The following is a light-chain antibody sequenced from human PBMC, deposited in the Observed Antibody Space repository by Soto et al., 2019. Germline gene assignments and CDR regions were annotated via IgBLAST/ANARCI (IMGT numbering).Light chain of an antibody. Sequence: DIVMTQSPLSLSVTPGEPASISCRSSQSLLHGNGYNYLDWFLQKPGQSPQLLIYLGSNRASGVPDRLSGSGSGTDFTLKISRVEAEDVGVYYCMQALQTPPWTFGQGTKVEIK. V-gene: IGKV2-28*01. CDR1: QSLLHGNGYNY. J-gene: IGKJ1*01. CDR3: MQALQTPPWT. CDR2: LGS.